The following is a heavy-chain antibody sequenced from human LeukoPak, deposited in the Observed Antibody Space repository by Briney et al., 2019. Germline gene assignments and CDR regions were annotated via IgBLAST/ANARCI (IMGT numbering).Heavy chain of an antibody. D-gene: IGHD3-10*02. CDR1: GFNFDRYT. J-gene: IGHJ4*02. CDR3: AKELDPMFFDY. CDR2: AGWAGGTT. V-gene: IGHV3-43*01. Sequence: GGSLRLSWATSGFNFDRYTIHWVRPAPGKGLEGVSLAGWAGGTTFYSNSVRGRFTISRDSGRKSVYLQMNSLTTDDTAFYFCAKELDPMFFDYWGQGALVTVSS.